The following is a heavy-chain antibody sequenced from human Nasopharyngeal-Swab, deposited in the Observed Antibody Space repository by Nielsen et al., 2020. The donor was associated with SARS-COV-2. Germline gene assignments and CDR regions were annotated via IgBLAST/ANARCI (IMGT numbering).Heavy chain of an antibody. CDR3: ARGGYSSGLDY. CDR2: IYSGGST. Sequence: GGSLRLSCAASGFTVSSNYMSWVRQAPGKGLEWVSVIYSGGSTYYADSVKGRFTISRDNAKNTLYLQMNSLRAEDTALYLCARGGYSSGLDYWGQGTLVTVSS. D-gene: IGHD6-19*01. J-gene: IGHJ4*02. V-gene: IGHV3-53*01. CDR1: GFTVSSNY.